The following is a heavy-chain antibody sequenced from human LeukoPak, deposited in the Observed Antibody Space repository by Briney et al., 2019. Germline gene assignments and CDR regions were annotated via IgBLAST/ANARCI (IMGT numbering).Heavy chain of an antibody. CDR3: ARDLLLWFGETVWFDP. D-gene: IGHD3-10*01. V-gene: IGHV4-39*07. J-gene: IGHJ5*02. CDR2: IYYSGST. CDR1: GGSISSSSYY. Sequence: SETLSLTCTVSGGSISSSSYYWGWIRQPPGKGLEWIGSIYYSGSTYYNPSLKSRVTISVDTSKNQFSLKLSSVTAADTAVYYCARDLLLWFGETVWFDPWGQGTLVTVSS.